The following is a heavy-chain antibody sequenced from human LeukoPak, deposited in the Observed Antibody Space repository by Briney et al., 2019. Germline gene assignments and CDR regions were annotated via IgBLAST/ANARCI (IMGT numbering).Heavy chain of an antibody. CDR2: ISAYNGNT. Sequence: ASVKVSCKASGGTFSRHTISWVRQSPGQGLEWMGWISAYNGNTNYAQKLQGRVTMITDTSTSTAYMELRSLRSDDTAVYYCAREDSGSYYSFDYWGQGTLVTVSS. CDR1: GGTFSRHT. J-gene: IGHJ4*02. D-gene: IGHD1-26*01. CDR3: AREDSGSYYSFDY. V-gene: IGHV1-18*01.